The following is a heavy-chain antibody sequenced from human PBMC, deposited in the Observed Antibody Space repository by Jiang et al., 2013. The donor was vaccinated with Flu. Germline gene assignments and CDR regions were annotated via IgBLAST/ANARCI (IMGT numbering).Heavy chain of an antibody. CDR1: SYW. CDR3: ARHTFGSGYKPDAFDI. J-gene: IGHJ3*02. CDR2: IYPGDSDT. D-gene: IGHD3-22*01. V-gene: IGHV5-51*01. Sequence: SYWIGWVRQMPGKGLEWMGIIYPGDSDTRYSPSFQGQVTISADKSISTAYLQWSSLKASDTAMYYCARHTFGSGYKPDAFDIWGQGTMVTVSS.